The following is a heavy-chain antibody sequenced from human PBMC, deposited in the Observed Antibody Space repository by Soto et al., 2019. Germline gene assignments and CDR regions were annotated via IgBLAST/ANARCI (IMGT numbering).Heavy chain of an antibody. D-gene: IGHD3-22*01. CDR3: ARGPYYYDSSGYEALDY. CDR2: IAYDGSNE. CDR1: GFTFRNHA. V-gene: IGHV3-30-3*01. J-gene: IGHJ4*02. Sequence: GGSLRLSCAASGFTFRNHAMHWVRQAPGKGLECLAVIAYDGSNEFYRDSVKGRFTISRDNSKNTLYLQMNSLRAEDTAVYYCARGPYYYDSSGYEALDYWGQGTLVTVSS.